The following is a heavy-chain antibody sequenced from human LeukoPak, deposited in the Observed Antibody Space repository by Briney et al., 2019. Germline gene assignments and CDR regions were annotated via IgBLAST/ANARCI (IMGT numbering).Heavy chain of an antibody. Sequence: GGSLRLSCAASRFTFTSYAMSWGRQAPGKGLEWVSAISGSGGIAYYGDSVKGRLTISRDNSRKTLYLQMSSLRADDTAIYYCAKTAYSGGWGAFDIWGQGTMVTVSS. CDR1: RFTFTSYA. D-gene: IGHD6-19*01. CDR3: AKTAYSGGWGAFDI. J-gene: IGHJ3*02. V-gene: IGHV3-23*01. CDR2: ISGSGGIA.